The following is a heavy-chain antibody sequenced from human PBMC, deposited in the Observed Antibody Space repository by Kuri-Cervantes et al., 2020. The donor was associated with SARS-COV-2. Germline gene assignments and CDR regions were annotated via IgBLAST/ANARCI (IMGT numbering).Heavy chain of an antibody. Sequence: SETLSLTCEVYGGSLSYYYWSWVRQPPGKGLEWIGEINHSGSTYYNPSLKSRVTISVDRSKNQFSLKLSSVTAADTAVYYCARGVGAAVAGTLITIYYYYGMDVWGQGTTVTVSS. CDR3: ARGVGAAVAGTLITIYYYYGMDV. CDR2: INHSGST. V-gene: IGHV4-34*01. CDR1: GGSLSYYY. J-gene: IGHJ6*02. D-gene: IGHD6-19*01.